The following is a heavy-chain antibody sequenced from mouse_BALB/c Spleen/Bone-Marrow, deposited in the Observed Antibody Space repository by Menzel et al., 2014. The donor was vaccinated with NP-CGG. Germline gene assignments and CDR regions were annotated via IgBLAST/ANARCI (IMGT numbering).Heavy chain of an antibody. D-gene: IGHD2-1*01. CDR2: IYPSDSYT. CDR1: GYTFTSYW. J-gene: IGHJ4*01. V-gene: IGHV1-69*02. Sequence: QVQLQQSGAELVRPGASVKLSCKASGYTFTSYWINWVKQRPGQGLERIGNIYPSDSYTNYNQKFKDKATLTVDKSSSTAYMQLSSPTSEDSAVYFCTRAGNYGNYYAMDYWGQGTSVTVSS. CDR3: TRAGNYGNYYAMDY.